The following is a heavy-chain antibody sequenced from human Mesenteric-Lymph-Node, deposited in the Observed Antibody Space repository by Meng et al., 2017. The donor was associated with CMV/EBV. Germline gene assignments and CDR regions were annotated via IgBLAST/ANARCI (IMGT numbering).Heavy chain of an antibody. CDR1: GFTFSSYW. Sequence: GESLKISCAASGFTFSSYWMTWVRQAPGKGLEWVSSVSNGSTIYYANSVKGRFTISRDNAKNSLSLQMNSLRAEDTAVYYCARGYDFWSGQPFDYWGQGTLVTVSS. J-gene: IGHJ4*02. V-gene: IGHV3-69-1*01. D-gene: IGHD3-3*01. CDR3: ARGYDFWSGQPFDY. CDR2: VSNGSTI.